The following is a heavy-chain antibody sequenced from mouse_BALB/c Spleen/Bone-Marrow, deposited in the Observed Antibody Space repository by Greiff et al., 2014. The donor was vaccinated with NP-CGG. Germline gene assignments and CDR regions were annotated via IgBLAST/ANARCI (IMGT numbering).Heavy chain of an antibody. J-gene: IGHJ3*01. CDR3: ARFGADGYPRFAY. Sequence: VQLQESGPELVKPGASMKISCKASGYSFTGYTMNWVKQRPGKNLEWIGLFNPYNGGTSYNQKFKGKATLTVDKSSSTAYMELLSLTSEDSAVYYCARFGADGYPRFAYWGQGTLVTVSA. V-gene: IGHV1-26*01. CDR1: GYSFTGYT. CDR2: FNPYNGGT. D-gene: IGHD2-3*01.